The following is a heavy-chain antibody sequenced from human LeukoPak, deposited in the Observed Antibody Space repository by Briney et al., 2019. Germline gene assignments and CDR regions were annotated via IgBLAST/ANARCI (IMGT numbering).Heavy chain of an antibody. D-gene: IGHD6-19*01. Sequence: GGPLRLSCAASGFTFSSYTMSWVRQAPGKGLEWVSAISGSGGSTYYADSVKGRFTISRDNSKNTLYLQMNSLRAEDTAVYYCAKIREQWLVWDAFDIWGQGTMVTVSS. J-gene: IGHJ3*02. CDR3: AKIREQWLVWDAFDI. CDR1: GFTFSSYT. CDR2: ISGSGGST. V-gene: IGHV3-23*01.